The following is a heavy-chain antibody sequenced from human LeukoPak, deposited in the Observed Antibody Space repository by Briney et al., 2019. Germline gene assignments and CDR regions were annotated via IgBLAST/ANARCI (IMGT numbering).Heavy chain of an antibody. CDR3: AREVSGGPDY. CDR1: GFPFDDYG. CDR2: ISSSSSYI. Sequence: PGGSLRLSCVVSGFPFDDYGMSWVRQAPGKGLEWVSSISSSSSYIHYADSVKGRFTVSRDNAKNSVYLQMNSLRAEDTAVYYCAREVSGGPDYWGQGTLVTVSS. J-gene: IGHJ4*02. D-gene: IGHD3-10*01. V-gene: IGHV3-21*01.